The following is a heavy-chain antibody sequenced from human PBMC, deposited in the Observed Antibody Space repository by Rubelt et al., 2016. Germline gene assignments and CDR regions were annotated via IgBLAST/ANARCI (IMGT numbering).Heavy chain of an antibody. CDR2: ISSSTSYI. CDR3: AKDRVGSWFSLDY. J-gene: IGHJ4*02. D-gene: IGHD6-13*01. Sequence: GFTFSSCHMHWVRQAPGKGLEWVSSISSSTSYIYYADSVKGRFTISRDNAKNSLYLQMNSLRAEDTAVYYCAKDRVGSWFSLDYWGQGTLVTVSS. V-gene: IGHV3-21*04. CDR1: GFTFSSCH.